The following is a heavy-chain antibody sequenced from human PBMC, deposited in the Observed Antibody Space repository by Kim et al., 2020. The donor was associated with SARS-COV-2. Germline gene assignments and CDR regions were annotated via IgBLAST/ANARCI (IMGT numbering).Heavy chain of an antibody. CDR1: GGSISSGGYY. CDR3: ARAPITMIVVVTAFDY. V-gene: IGHV4-31*03. Sequence: SETLSLTCTVSGGSISSGGYYWSWIRQHPGKGLEWIGYIHYSGSTYYNPSLKSRVTISVDTSKNQFSLKLSSVTAADTAVYYCARAPITMIVVVTAFDYWGQGTLVTVSS. CDR2: IHYSGST. D-gene: IGHD3-22*01. J-gene: IGHJ4*02.